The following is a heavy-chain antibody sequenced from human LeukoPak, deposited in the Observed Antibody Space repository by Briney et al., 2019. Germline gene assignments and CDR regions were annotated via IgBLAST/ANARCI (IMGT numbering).Heavy chain of an antibody. J-gene: IGHJ4*02. Sequence: SETLSLTCAVYGGSFSGYYWSWIRQPPGKGLEWIGYIYYSGSTNYNPSLKSRVTISVDTSKNQFSLKLSSVTAADTAVYYCARAVVGAWGYYFDYWGQGTLVTVSS. D-gene: IGHD1-26*01. CDR3: ARAVVGAWGYYFDY. CDR2: IYYSGST. CDR1: GGSFSGYY. V-gene: IGHV4-59*01.